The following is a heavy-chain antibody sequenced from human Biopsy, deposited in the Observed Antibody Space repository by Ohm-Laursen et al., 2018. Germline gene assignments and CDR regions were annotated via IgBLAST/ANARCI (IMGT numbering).Heavy chain of an antibody. J-gene: IGHJ3*02. CDR2: IYPSDSNT. CDR1: GYSFPTYW. CDR3: ARNSGNYKYDAFDI. V-gene: IGHV5-51*01. D-gene: IGHD1-7*01. Sequence: ESLKISCKGSGYSFPTYWLGWVRQMPGKGLEWMGIIYPSDSNTIYSPSFQGQATISADKSISTAYLQLTSLKASDTAMYYCARNSGNYKYDAFDIWGLGTMVTVSS.